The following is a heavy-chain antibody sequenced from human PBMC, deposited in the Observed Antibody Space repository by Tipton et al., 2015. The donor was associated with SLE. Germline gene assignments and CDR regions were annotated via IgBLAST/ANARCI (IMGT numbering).Heavy chain of an antibody. CDR2: ISWDGGST. D-gene: IGHD3-16*01. J-gene: IGHJ3*02. Sequence: SLRLSCAASGFTFDDYTMHWVRQAPGKGLEWVSLISWDGGSTYYADSVKGRFTISRHNSKNTLYLQMNSLRAEDTAVYYCARGPQLGTWDAFDIWGQGTMVTVSS. CDR3: ARGPQLGTWDAFDI. V-gene: IGHV3-43*01. CDR1: GFTFDDYT.